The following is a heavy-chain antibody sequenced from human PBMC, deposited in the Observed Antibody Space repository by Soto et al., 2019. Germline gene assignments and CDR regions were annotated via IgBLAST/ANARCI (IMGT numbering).Heavy chain of an antibody. J-gene: IGHJ4*02. CDR1: GFTFSSYS. V-gene: IGHV3-21*01. Sequence: GGSLRLSCAASGFTFSSYSMNWVRQAPGKGLEWVSSISSSSSYIYYADSVKGRFTISRDDAKNSLYLQMNSLRAEDTAVYYCAREGSGYYDYWGQGTLVTVSS. CDR3: AREGSGYYDY. CDR2: ISSSSSYI. D-gene: IGHD3-3*01.